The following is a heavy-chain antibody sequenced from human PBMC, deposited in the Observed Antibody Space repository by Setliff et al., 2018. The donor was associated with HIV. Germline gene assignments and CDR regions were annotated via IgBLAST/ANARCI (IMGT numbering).Heavy chain of an antibody. J-gene: IGHJ2*01. CDR1: DGSFSGYY. Sequence: SETLSLTCAVYDGSFSGYYWSWIRQPPGKGLEWIGHIYYTGSTNYNPSLKSRVTISVDTSKNQFSLNLSSVTAADTAVYYCARVRYCSGISCYGYFDLWGRGTLVTVSS. CDR3: ARVRYCSGISCYGYFDL. CDR2: IYYTGST. V-gene: IGHV4-34*11. D-gene: IGHD2-15*01.